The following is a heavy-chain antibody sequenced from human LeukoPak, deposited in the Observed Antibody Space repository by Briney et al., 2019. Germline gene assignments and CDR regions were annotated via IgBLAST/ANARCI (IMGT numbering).Heavy chain of an antibody. D-gene: IGHD4-17*01. CDR3: ARSASTVTHFDY. J-gene: IGHJ4*02. Sequence: GGSLRLSCAASGFTFDDYAMHWVRQAPGKGLEWVSGISWNSGSIGYADSVKGRFTISTDNSKNTLYLQMNSLRPEDTAVYYCARSASTVTHFDYWGQGTLVTVSS. CDR2: ISWNSGSI. V-gene: IGHV3-9*01. CDR1: GFTFDDYA.